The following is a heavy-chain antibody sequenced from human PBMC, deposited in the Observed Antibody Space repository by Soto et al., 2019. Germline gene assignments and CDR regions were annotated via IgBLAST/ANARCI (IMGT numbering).Heavy chain of an antibody. CDR3: ARDGVAARPGIYYYYYMDV. Sequence: PGGSLRLSCAASGFTFSSYSMNWVRQAPGKGLEWVSSISSSSSYIYYADSVKGRFTISRDNAKNSLYLQMNSLRAEDTAVYYCARDGVAARPGIYYYYYMDVWGKGTTVTVSS. CDR1: GFTFSSYS. J-gene: IGHJ6*03. V-gene: IGHV3-21*01. D-gene: IGHD6-6*01. CDR2: ISSSSSYI.